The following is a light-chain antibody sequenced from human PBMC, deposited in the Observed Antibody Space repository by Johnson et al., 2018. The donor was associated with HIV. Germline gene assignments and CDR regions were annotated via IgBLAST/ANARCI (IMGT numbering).Light chain of an antibody. J-gene: IGLJ1*01. V-gene: IGLV1-51*01. CDR2: DNN. Sequence: QSVLTQPPSVSAAPGQKVTISCSGSSSNIGNNYVSWYQQLPGTAPKLLIYDNNKRPSGIPDRFSGSKSGTSATLGITGLQTGDEADYYCGTWDSSCSAGVFGTGTKVTVL. CDR1: SSNIGNNY. CDR3: GTWDSSCSAGV.